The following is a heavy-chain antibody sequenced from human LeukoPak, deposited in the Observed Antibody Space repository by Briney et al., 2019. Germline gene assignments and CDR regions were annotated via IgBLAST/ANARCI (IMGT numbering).Heavy chain of an antibody. CDR2: IYYSGST. Sequence: PSETLSLTCTVSGGSISSSSYYWGWIRQPPGKGLEWIGSIYYSGSTYYNPSLKSRVTISVDTSKNQFSLKLSSVTAADTAVYYCARREVGYSTKNWFDPWGQGTLVTVSS. CDR1: GGSISSSSYY. D-gene: IGHD4-11*01. V-gene: IGHV4-39*07. J-gene: IGHJ5*02. CDR3: ARREVGYSTKNWFDP.